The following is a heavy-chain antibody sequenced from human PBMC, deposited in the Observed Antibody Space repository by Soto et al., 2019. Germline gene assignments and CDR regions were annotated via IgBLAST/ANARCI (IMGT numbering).Heavy chain of an antibody. V-gene: IGHV3-9*01. CDR3: SRSIVATITSAFDV. D-gene: IGHD5-12*01. CDR1: GFTFDVYA. J-gene: IGHJ3*01. CDR2: ISWNSGSK. Sequence: EVQLVESGGGLVQPGRSLRLSCAASGFTFDVYAMHWARRAPGKGLEWGSGISWNSGSKGYADSVKGRFTISRDNAKNSLYLQMNGLRAEDTALEYGSRSIVATITSAFDVWGQGTMVTVSS.